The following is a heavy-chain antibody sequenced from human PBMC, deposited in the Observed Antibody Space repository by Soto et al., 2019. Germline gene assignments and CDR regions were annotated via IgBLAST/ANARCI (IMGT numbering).Heavy chain of an antibody. CDR2: ISGSGDST. D-gene: IGHD6-13*01. CDR1: GFTFSSYV. V-gene: IGHV3-23*01. CDR3: AKGVAAAGLYDSWGQGTLVTVSSGESSQPLS. J-gene: IGHJ5*02. Sequence: GGSLRLSCADSGFTFSSYVMSWVRQAPGKGLEWVSVISGSGDSTYYADSVKGRLTISRDNSKNTLYLQMNSLRAEDTAVYYCAKGVAAAGLYDSWGQGTLVTVSSGESSQPLSWGQGTLVTVSS.